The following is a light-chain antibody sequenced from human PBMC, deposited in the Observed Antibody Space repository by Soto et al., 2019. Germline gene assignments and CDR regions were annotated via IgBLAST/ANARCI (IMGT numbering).Light chain of an antibody. CDR2: QAS. J-gene: IGKJ1*01. CDR3: QQYSSHST. CDR1: QSISNW. V-gene: IGKV1-5*03. Sequence: DIKLTQSPSTLPASVGDRVTITCRASQSISNWLAWYHQKPGTAPKLLIYQASSLENGVPSRFSGSGSGTEFSLTISSLQPDDFATYYCQQYSSHSTFGQGTKVDI.